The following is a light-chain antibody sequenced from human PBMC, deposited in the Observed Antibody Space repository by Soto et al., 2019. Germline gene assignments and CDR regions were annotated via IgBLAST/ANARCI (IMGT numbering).Light chain of an antibody. J-gene: IGKJ1*01. CDR3: QQYNTYWT. Sequence: DIQMTQPPSTLSASVGDRVTITCRASQSISSWLAWYQQKPGKAPKLLIYDASSLESGVPLRFSGSGSGTEFTLTISSLQPDDFATYYCQQYNTYWTFGQGTKVDIK. CDR1: QSISSW. CDR2: DAS. V-gene: IGKV1-5*01.